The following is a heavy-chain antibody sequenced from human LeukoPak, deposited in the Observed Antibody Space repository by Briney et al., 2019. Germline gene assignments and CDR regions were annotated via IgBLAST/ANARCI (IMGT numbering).Heavy chain of an antibody. CDR3: ARGQEAENIVVVPAANGFDP. V-gene: IGHV1-46*01. J-gene: IGHJ5*02. D-gene: IGHD2-2*01. Sequence: GASVKVSCKASGYTFTSNYIHWMRQPHAQGLEWMGIINPSGGSTSYAQKYQGRVTMTRDMSTSRVYMELSSLRSEDTAVYNCARGQEAENIVVVPAANGFDPGAREPWSPSPQ. CDR1: GYTFTSNY. CDR2: INPSGGST.